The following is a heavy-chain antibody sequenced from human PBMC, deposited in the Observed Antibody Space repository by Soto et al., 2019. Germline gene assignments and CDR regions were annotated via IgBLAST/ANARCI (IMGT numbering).Heavy chain of an antibody. J-gene: IGHJ6*02. Sequence: SETLSLTWTVSGGSISIYHSSWIRQPPGKGLEWIGYIYYSGSTNYNPSPKSRVTISVDTSKNQFSLKLSSVTAADTAVYYCARERRYYDSSGYLGLYYYYYYGMDVWGQGTTVTVSS. CDR1: GGSISIYH. CDR3: ARERRYYDSSGYLGLYYYYYYGMDV. V-gene: IGHV4-59*01. CDR2: IYYSGST. D-gene: IGHD3-22*01.